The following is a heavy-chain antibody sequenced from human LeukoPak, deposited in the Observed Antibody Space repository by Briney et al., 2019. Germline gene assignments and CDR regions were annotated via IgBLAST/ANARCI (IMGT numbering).Heavy chain of an antibody. CDR1: GFTFSSYW. D-gene: IGHD3-10*01. V-gene: IGHV3-74*01. CDR3: AREFRVLPGM. J-gene: IGHJ3*02. Sequence: GGSLRLSCAASGFTFSSYWMHWVRQAPGKGLVWVSRINSDGSSTNYADSVKGRFTTSRDNAKNTLHLQMNSLRAEDTAVYYCAREFRVLPGMWGQGTMVTVSS. CDR2: INSDGSST.